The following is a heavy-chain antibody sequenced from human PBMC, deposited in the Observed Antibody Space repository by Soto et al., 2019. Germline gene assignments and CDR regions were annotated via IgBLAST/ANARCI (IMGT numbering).Heavy chain of an antibody. J-gene: IGHJ6*02. CDR1: GFTFSSYG. CDR2: MWYDGSNK. Sequence: QVQLVESGGGVVQPGRSLRLSCAASGFTFSSYGMHWVRQAPGKGLEWVAVMWYDGSNKYYADSVKGRFTISRDNSKNTLYLQMNSLRAEYTAVYYCARDRVDWHYELHYYYGMDVWGQWTTVTVSS. D-gene: IGHD1-7*01. V-gene: IGHV3-33*01. CDR3: ARDRVDWHYELHYYYGMDV.